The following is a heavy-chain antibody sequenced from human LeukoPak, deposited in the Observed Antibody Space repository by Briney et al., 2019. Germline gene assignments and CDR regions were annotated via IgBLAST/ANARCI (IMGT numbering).Heavy chain of an antibody. CDR3: ARVIDSSGYYLHY. Sequence: ASVTVSCKASGGTFSSYATSWVRQAPGQGLEWMGGIIPIFGTANYAQKFQGRVTITADESTSTAYMELSSLRSEDTAVYYCARVIDSSGYYLHYWGQGTLVTVSS. D-gene: IGHD3-22*01. CDR2: IIPIFGTA. J-gene: IGHJ4*02. V-gene: IGHV1-69*13. CDR1: GGTFSSYA.